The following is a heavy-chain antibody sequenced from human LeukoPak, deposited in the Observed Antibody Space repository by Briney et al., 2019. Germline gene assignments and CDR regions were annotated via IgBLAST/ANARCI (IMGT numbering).Heavy chain of an antibody. D-gene: IGHD4-17*01. V-gene: IGHV4-61*01. CDR1: GGSVSSGSYH. Sequence: PSETLSLTCTVSGGSVSSGSYHWSWIRQPPGKGLEYIGYIYYSGGTNYNPSLKSRVTISLDTSKNQFSLNLRSVTAADTAVYYCARRDYALDYWGQGTLVTVSS. J-gene: IGHJ4*02. CDR3: ARRDYALDY. CDR2: IYYSGGT.